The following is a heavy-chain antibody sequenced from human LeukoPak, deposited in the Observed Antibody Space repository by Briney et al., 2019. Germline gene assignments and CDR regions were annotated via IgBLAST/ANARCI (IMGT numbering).Heavy chain of an antibody. CDR3: ARHSRSSDAFDI. CDR1: GGSFSGYY. J-gene: IGHJ3*02. V-gene: IGHV4-34*01. D-gene: IGHD1-14*01. Sequence: SETLSLTCAVYGGSFSGYYWSWIRQPPGKGLEWIGSIHYSGNTYYNPSLKSRVTRSVDTSKNQLSLRLSAVTDADTAVYYCARHSRSSDAFDIWGQGTMVTVSS. CDR2: IHYSGNT.